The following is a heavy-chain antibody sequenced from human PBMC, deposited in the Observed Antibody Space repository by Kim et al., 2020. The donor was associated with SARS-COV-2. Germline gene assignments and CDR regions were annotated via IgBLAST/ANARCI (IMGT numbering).Heavy chain of an antibody. CDR1: GYTFTSYG. J-gene: IGHJ1*01. D-gene: IGHD2-2*02. CDR2: ISAYNGNT. V-gene: IGHV1-18*01. Sequence: ASVKVSCKASGYTFTSYGISWVRQAPGQGLEWMGWISAYNGNTNYAQKLQGRVTMTTDTSTSTAYMELRSLRSDDTAVYYCATEPCSSTSCYREYFQHWGQGTLVTVSS. CDR3: ATEPCSSTSCYREYFQH.